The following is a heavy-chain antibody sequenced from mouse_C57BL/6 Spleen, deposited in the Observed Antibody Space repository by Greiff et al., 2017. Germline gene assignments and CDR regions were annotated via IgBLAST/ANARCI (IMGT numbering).Heavy chain of an antibody. CDR3: ARDYVSRIRYAMDY. CDR1: GYTFTSYW. D-gene: IGHD1-1*01. J-gene: IGHJ4*01. Sequence: QVQLQQPGAELVRPGTSVKLSCKASGYTFTSYWMHWVKQRPGQGLEWIGVIDPSDSYTNYNQKFKGKATLTVDTSSSTAYMQLSSLTSEDSAVYYCARDYVSRIRYAMDYWGQGTSVTVSS. V-gene: IGHV1-59*01. CDR2: IDPSDSYT.